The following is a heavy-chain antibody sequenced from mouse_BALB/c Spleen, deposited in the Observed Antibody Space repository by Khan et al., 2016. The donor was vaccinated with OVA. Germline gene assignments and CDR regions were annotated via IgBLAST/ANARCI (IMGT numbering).Heavy chain of an antibody. CDR3: ARVYGGDFDY. J-gene: IGHJ2*01. Sequence: EVELVESGPGLVKPSQSLSLTCTVTGYSITSDYAWNWIRQFPGNKLEWMGYISYSGNTNYNPSLKSRISITRDTFKNQFFLQLNSVTIEDTATYYCARVYGGDFDYWGQGTTLTVSS. V-gene: IGHV3-2*02. CDR1: GYSITSDYA. CDR2: ISYSGNT. D-gene: IGHD1-1*01.